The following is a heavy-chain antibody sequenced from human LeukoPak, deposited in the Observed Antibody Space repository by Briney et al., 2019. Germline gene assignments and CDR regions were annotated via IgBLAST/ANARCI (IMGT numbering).Heavy chain of an antibody. D-gene: IGHD6-13*01. CDR2: IYYSGST. CDR1: GGSISSYY. V-gene: IGHV4-59*01. Sequence: SETLSLTCTVSGGSISSYYWSWIRQPPGKGLGWIGYIYYSGSTNYNPSLKSRVTISVDTSKNQFSLKLSSVTAADTAVYYCARDAIAAAGQAFDIWGQGTMVTVSS. CDR3: ARDAIAAAGQAFDI. J-gene: IGHJ3*02.